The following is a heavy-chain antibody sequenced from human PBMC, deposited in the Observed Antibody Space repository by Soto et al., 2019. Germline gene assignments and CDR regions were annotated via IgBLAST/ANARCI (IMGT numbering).Heavy chain of an antibody. CDR3: ARGGSKWTLHYYYYYGMDV. Sequence: LEILSLTPTVSGGSSSNGGCHRSLTPQPPWEGVEWIGEINHSGSTNYNPSLKSRVTISVDTSKNQFSLKLSSVTAADTAVYYCARGGSKWTLHYYYYYGMDVWGQGTTVTVSS. CDR1: GGSSSNGGCH. J-gene: IGHJ6*02. D-gene: IGHD1-26*01. V-gene: IGHV4-34*01. CDR2: INHSGST.